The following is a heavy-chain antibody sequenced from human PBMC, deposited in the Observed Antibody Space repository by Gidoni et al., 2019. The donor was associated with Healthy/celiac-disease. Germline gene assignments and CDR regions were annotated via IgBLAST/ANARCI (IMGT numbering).Heavy chain of an antibody. CDR3: ARLGTMILSIQH. CDR1: GGSISSSSYY. CDR2: IYYSGST. D-gene: IGHD3-22*01. V-gene: IGHV4-39*01. J-gene: IGHJ1*01. Sequence: QLQLPESGPGLVKPSETLSLTCTVSGGSISSSSYYWGWIRQPPGKGLEWIGSIYYSGSTYYNPSLKSRVTISVDTSKNQFSLKLSSVTAADTAVYYCARLGTMILSIQHWGQGTLVTVSS.